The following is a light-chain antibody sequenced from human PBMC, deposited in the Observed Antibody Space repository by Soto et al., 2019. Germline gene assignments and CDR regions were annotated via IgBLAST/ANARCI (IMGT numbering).Light chain of an antibody. CDR1: QSISSR. CDR3: QQYYSYSWT. Sequence: DIQMTQSPSTLSASVGDRVTITCRASQSISSRLAWYQQKPGKVPKLLIYKAYSLESGVPSRFSGSGSGTEFTLTISSLQPDDFATYYCQQYYSYSWTFGPGTKVEI. V-gene: IGKV1-5*03. J-gene: IGKJ1*01. CDR2: KAY.